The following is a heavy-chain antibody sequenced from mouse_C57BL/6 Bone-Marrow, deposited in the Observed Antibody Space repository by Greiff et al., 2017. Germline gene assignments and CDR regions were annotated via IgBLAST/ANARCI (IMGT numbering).Heavy chain of an antibody. CDR3: TRDPFAY. CDR1: GFTFSSYA. CDR2: ISSGGDYI. V-gene: IGHV5-9-1*02. J-gene: IGHJ3*01. Sequence: EVKLVESGAGLVKPGGSLKLSCAASGFTFSSYAMSWVRQTPEKRLEWVAYISSGGDYIYYADTVTGRFTISRDNARNTLFLQMSSLKSEDTAMYYCTRDPFAYWGQGTLVTVSA.